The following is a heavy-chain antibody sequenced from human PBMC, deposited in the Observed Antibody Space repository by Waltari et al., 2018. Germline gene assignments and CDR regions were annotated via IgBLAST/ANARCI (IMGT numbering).Heavy chain of an antibody. Sequence: QVQLVQSGAEVKKPGASVKVSCTASGYTFTGYYMHWVRQAPGQGLEWMGRNNPNRGGTNYAQKFKGRGTMTRDTSISTAYMELSRLRSDDTAVYYCARDPPVRFTSTPVDYWGQGTLVTVSS. CDR2: NNPNRGGT. J-gene: IGHJ4*02. CDR1: GYTFTGYY. V-gene: IGHV1-2*06. CDR3: ARDPPVRFTSTPVDY.